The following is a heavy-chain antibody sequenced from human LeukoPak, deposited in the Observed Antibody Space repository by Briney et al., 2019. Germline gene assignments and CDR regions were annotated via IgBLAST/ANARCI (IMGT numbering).Heavy chain of an antibody. CDR1: GFTFSSYA. V-gene: IGHV3-23*01. CDR2: TRGSGSST. Sequence: PGRSMRPSCAPSGFTFSSYAMSCVRQPPGRGMEWVSGTRGSGSSTYYADSVKGRFTISSDNSKNTLYLQMNSLRAEDTAVYYCAKDGYCSSTSCHCNWFDPWGQGTLVTVSS. D-gene: IGHD2-2*01. CDR3: AKDGYCSSTSCHCNWFDP. J-gene: IGHJ5*02.